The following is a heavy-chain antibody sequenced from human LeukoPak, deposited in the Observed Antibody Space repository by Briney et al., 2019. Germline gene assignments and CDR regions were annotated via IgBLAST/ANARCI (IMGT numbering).Heavy chain of an antibody. J-gene: IGHJ4*02. V-gene: IGHV5-51*01. CDR2: IHPGDSDT. CDR1: GYSFPSYW. Sequence: GESLKISCRASGYSFPSYWIGWVRQMAGKGLEWMGLIHPGDSDTRYSPSFQGQVTISADKSISTAYLQWSSLKASDTAMYYCARSSSFEYWGQGTLVTVSS. CDR3: ARSSSFEY.